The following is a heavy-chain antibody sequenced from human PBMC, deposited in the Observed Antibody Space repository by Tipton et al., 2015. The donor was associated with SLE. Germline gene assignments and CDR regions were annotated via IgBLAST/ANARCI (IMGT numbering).Heavy chain of an antibody. Sequence: TLSLTCTVSGGAMNSHYWSWIRQPPGKGLEWIGYIYYRGSTKFKPSLKSRVTISVDTSKNQFSLRLTSVTAADTAVYYCARDGGYDRGGDYWGQGTLVTVSS. CDR2: IYYRGST. D-gene: IGHD5-12*01. V-gene: IGHV4-59*11. J-gene: IGHJ4*02. CDR1: GGAMNSHY. CDR3: ARDGGYDRGGDY.